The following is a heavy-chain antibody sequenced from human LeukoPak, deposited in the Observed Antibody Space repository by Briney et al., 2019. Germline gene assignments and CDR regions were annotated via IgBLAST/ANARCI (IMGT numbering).Heavy chain of an antibody. V-gene: IGHV3-11*01. D-gene: IGHD3-16*01. CDR2: IRSSGSTI. CDR1: GFTFTDYY. J-gene: IGHJ6*02. Sequence: SLTLSCVASGFTFTDYYMSWIRHAQWKWLGLVSYIRSSGSTIYYADSVKGRFTISRDNAKNSLYLQMNSLRAEDTAVYYCARDASLRYYYGMDVWGQGTTVTVSS. CDR3: ARDASLRYYYGMDV.